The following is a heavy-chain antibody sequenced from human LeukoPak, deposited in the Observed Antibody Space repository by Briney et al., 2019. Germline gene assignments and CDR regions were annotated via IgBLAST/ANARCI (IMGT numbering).Heavy chain of an antibody. CDR3: ARGMDTAF. Sequence: ASVKVSCKASGYIFTRYDINWVRQASGQGLEWMGWMNPNTGNTVYAQNFQGRVTMTRNNSITTAYMELNSLRSEDTAVYFCARGMDTAFWGQGTVVTVSS. V-gene: IGHV1-8*02. J-gene: IGHJ4*02. D-gene: IGHD5-18*01. CDR2: MNPNTGNT. CDR1: GYIFTRYD.